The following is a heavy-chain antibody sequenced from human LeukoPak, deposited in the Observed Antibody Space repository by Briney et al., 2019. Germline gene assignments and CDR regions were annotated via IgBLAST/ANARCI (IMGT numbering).Heavy chain of an antibody. V-gene: IGHV3-30*02. J-gene: IGHJ4*02. CDR3: AKDGSYGDYPDY. Sequence: PGGSLRLSCAASGFIFSGYGMHWVRQAPGKGLECVAFIRHDGSIQYYADSVKGRFTISRDNSKNTLYVQMNSLRVEDTAVYYCAKDGSYGDYPDYWGQGTLVTVSS. CDR1: GFIFSGYG. CDR2: IRHDGSIQ. D-gene: IGHD4-17*01.